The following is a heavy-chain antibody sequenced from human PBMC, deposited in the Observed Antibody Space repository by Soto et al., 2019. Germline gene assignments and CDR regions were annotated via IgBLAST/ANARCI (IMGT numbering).Heavy chain of an antibody. CDR3: ARRTDGSGWYAYFDY. CDR1: GYSFTSYW. V-gene: IGHV5-51*01. J-gene: IGHJ4*02. D-gene: IGHD6-19*01. Sequence: EVQLVQSGAEVKKPGESLKISCKGSGYSFTSYWIGWVRQMPGKGLEWMGIIYPGDSDTRYSPSFQGQVTISADKSIRTAYLQWSSLKASDTAMYYCARRTDGSGWYAYFDYWGQGTLVTVSS. CDR2: IYPGDSDT.